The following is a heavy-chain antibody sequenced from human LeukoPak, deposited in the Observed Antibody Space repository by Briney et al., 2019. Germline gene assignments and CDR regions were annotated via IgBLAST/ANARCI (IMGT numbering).Heavy chain of an antibody. Sequence: GASVKVSCKVSGYTLTELSMHWVRQAPGKGLEWMGGFDPEDGETIYAQKFQGRVTMTEDTSTDTAYMELSSLRSEDTAVYYCATDLIAAAGVNYWGQGTLVTVSS. J-gene: IGHJ4*02. V-gene: IGHV1-24*01. CDR1: GYTLTELS. CDR3: ATDLIAAAGVNY. CDR2: FDPEDGET. D-gene: IGHD6-13*01.